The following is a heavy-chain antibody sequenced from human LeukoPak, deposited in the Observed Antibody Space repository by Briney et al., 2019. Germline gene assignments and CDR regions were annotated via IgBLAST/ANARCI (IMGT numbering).Heavy chain of an antibody. CDR2: IYYSGST. Sequence: SETLSLTCSVSGGSISSYHWSWIRQPPGKGLEWIGYIYYSGSTNYNPSLKSRVTISVDTSKNQFSLKLSSVTAADTAVYYCARAWKTYDSSGYYYRNWFDPWGQGTLVTVSS. J-gene: IGHJ5*02. V-gene: IGHV4-59*12. CDR1: GGSISSYH. CDR3: ARAWKTYDSSGYYYRNWFDP. D-gene: IGHD3-22*01.